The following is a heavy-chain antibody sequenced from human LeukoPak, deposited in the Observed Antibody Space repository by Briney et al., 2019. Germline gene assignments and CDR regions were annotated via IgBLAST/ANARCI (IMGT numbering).Heavy chain of an antibody. Sequence: GASVKVSCKASGGTFSSYAISWVRQAPGQGLEWMGGIIPIFGTTNYAQKFQGRVTITSDESTSTAYMELSSLRSEDTAVYYCARGRGPEMATTYGYYFDYWGQGTLVTVSS. D-gene: IGHD5-24*01. CDR3: ARGRGPEMATTYGYYFDY. J-gene: IGHJ4*02. CDR1: GGTFSSYA. CDR2: IIPIFGTT. V-gene: IGHV1-69*01.